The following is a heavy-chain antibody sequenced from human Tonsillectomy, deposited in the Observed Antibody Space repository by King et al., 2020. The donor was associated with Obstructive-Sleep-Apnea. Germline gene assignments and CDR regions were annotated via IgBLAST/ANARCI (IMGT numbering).Heavy chain of an antibody. V-gene: IGHV4-34*01. J-gene: IGHJ4*02. Sequence: QLQQWGAGLLKPSETLSLTCDVYGGSFSGYYWSWIRQPPGKGLEWVGEINGSGSTSYSPSLKSRVTISVDTSKNKLSLRLSSVTAADTAVYYCAGGTYYDFWSAYYSFDYWGQGTPVTVSS. CDR1: GGSFSGYY. D-gene: IGHD3-3*01. CDR2: INGSGST. CDR3: AGGTYYDFWSAYYSFDY.